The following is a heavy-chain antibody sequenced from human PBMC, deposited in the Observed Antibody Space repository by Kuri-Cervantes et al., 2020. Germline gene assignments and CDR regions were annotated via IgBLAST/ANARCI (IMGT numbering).Heavy chain of an antibody. J-gene: IGHJ4*02. CDR3: ARMRSGWYFDS. CDR2: ISYDGSNK. Sequence: GESLKISCAASGFTFSSYAMHWVRQAPGKGLEWVAVISYDGSNKYYADSVKGRFTISRENSKNSLYLQMNSLRDEDTAVYYCARMRSGWYFDSWGQGTLVTVSS. D-gene: IGHD6-19*01. CDR1: GFTFSSYA. V-gene: IGHV3-30-3*01.